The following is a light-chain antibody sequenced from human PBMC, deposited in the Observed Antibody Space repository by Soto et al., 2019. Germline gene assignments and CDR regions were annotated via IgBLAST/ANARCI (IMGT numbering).Light chain of an antibody. CDR3: QQYNNWLSWT. CDR2: GAS. CDR1: QSVSSN. Sequence: EIVMTQSPATLSVSPGERATLSCRASQSVSSNLAWYQQKPGQAPRLLIYGASTRATGIPARFSGSGSGTEFTLTISSLQSEGFAVYYCQQYNNWLSWTFGQGTKVEIK. V-gene: IGKV3-15*01. J-gene: IGKJ1*01.